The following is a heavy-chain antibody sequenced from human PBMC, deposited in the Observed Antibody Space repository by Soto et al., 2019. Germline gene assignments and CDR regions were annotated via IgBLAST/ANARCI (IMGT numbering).Heavy chain of an antibody. D-gene: IGHD3-22*01. CDR1: GFTFSRCG. CDR3: AKDGEALYYYGTSGRKTWFDP. J-gene: IGHJ5*02. CDR2: ISYDGSNK. V-gene: IGHV3-30*18. Sequence: PWVSRRRSCSASGFTFSRCGMHWVRQAPGMGLDRVAIISYDGSNKYYADSVKGRFTISRDDSKNTLYLQMSSVRAEDTAVYYCAKDGEALYYYGTSGRKTWFDPWGLGTLVTFSS.